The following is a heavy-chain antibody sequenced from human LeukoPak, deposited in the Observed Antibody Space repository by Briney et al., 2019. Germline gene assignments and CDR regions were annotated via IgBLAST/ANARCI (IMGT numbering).Heavy chain of an antibody. V-gene: IGHV4-34*01. CDR3: ARGPDDIVVVPLDY. Sequence: SETLSLTCAVYGGSFSGYYWSWIRQPPGKGLEWTGEINESGNTNYNPSLKSRVTISVDTSKSQFSLKLSSVTAADTAVYYCARGPDDIVVVPLDYWGQGTLVTVSS. CDR1: GGSFSGYY. CDR2: INESGNT. J-gene: IGHJ4*02. D-gene: IGHD2-2*01.